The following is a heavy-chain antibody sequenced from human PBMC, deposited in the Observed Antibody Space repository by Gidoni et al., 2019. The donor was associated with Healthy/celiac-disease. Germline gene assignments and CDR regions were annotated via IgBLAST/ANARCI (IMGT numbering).Heavy chain of an antibody. CDR3: ARALGCSSTSCYWYFDY. D-gene: IGHD2-2*01. J-gene: IGHJ4*02. CDR2: INHSGRT. Sequence: QVQLQQWGAGLVKPSENLSLTCAVDGGSFRGYYWSWIRQPPGKGLEWIGEINHSGRTNYTPSLKSRVTISVDTSKNQFSLKLSSVTAADTAVYYCARALGCSSTSCYWYFDYWGQGTLVTVSS. CDR1: GGSFRGYY. V-gene: IGHV4-34*01.